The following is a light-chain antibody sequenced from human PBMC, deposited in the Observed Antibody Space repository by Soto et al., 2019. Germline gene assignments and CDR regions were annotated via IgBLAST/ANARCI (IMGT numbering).Light chain of an antibody. V-gene: IGKV3-11*01. J-gene: IGKJ4*01. CDR2: NAS. Sequence: ELVMTQSPATLSVSPGEIATLSCRASQSVRTYLAWFQQKPGQAPRLLISNASNRATGIPARFSGSGSGIDFTLTISGLEAEDSAVYYCHQRSSWPRTFGGGTKVDIK. CDR3: HQRSSWPRT. CDR1: QSVRTY.